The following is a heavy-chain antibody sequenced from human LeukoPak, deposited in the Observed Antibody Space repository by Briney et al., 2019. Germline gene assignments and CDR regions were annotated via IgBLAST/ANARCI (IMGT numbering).Heavy chain of an antibody. D-gene: IGHD1-26*01. CDR3: ACIVGATTKRGSVYFDY. V-gene: IGHV4-4*02. CDR1: GGSISSNNW. CDR2: IYHSGST. J-gene: IGHJ4*02. Sequence: PSGTLSLTCAVSGGSISSNNWWNWVRQPPGKGLEWIGQIYHSGSTSYNPSLKSRVTISVDKSKNQFSLKLSSVTAADTAVYYCACIVGATTKRGSVYFDYWGQGTLVTVSS.